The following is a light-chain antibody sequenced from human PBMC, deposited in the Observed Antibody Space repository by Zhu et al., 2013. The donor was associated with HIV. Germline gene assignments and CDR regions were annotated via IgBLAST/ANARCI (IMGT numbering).Light chain of an antibody. V-gene: IGKV1-33*01. CDR1: QDINNN. J-gene: IGKJ5*01. Sequence: DIQVTQSPASLSAFLGDRVTITCQASQDINNNLNWYQHKAGKAPKLLIYDASNLEIGVPSRFSGGGSGTHFILTINDVQTEDFGLYYCQQYSDLQAVFGQGTRLDLK. CDR2: DAS. CDR3: QQYSDLQAV.